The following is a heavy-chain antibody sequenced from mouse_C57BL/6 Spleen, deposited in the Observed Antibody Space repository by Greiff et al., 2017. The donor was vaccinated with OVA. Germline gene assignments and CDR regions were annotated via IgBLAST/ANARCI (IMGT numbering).Heavy chain of an antibody. CDR3: ARGGSYYYGSSYDAMDY. J-gene: IGHJ4*01. Sequence: EVKLMESEGGLVQPGSSMKLSCTASGFTFSDYYMAWVRQVPEKGLEWVANINYDGSSTYYLDSLKSRFIISRDNAKNILYLQMSSLKSEDTATYYCARGGSYYYGSSYDAMDYWGQGTSVTVSS. D-gene: IGHD1-1*01. V-gene: IGHV5-16*01. CDR2: INYDGSST. CDR1: GFTFSDYY.